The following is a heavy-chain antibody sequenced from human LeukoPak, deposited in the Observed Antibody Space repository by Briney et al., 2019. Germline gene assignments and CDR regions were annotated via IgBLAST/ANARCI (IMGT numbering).Heavy chain of an antibody. CDR3: ARDPRSGWPYYYYYYMDV. Sequence: PGASVKVSCMASGYTFTSYYMHWVRQPPGQGREWMGIINPSGGSTSYAQKLQGRVTMTRDTSISTAYMELSRLRSDDTAVYYCARDPRSGWPYYYYYYMDVWGKGTTVTVSS. J-gene: IGHJ6*03. CDR2: INPSGGST. CDR1: GYTFTSYY. D-gene: IGHD2-15*01. V-gene: IGHV1-46*04.